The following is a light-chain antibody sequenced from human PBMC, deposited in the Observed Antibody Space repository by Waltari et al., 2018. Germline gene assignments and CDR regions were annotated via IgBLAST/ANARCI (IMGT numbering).Light chain of an antibody. CDR3: CSYGGGTTFVV. CDR2: ELS. V-gene: IGLV2-23*02. Sequence: QSALTQPASVSGSPGQSITISCTGTTRDIGNYKLVSWYQHHPGKVPKLMIYELSERPSGVSNRFSGSKSGNTASLTISRLQAEDEADYYCCSYGGGTTFVVFGGVTKLTVL. CDR1: TRDIGNYKL. J-gene: IGLJ2*01.